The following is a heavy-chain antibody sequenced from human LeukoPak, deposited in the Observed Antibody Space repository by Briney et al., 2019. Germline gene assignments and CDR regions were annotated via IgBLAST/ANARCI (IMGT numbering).Heavy chain of an antibody. V-gene: IGHV3-74*01. CDR1: GYTFRTYS. D-gene: IGHD1-14*01. CDR3: ARVRPDPPC. CDR2: INSDGSST. Sequence: GGSLRLSCTASGYTFRTYSMTWVRQAPGKGLVWVSRINSDGSSTSYADSVKGRFTISRDNAKNTLYLQMNSLRAEDTAVYYCARVRPDPPCWGQGTLVTVSS. J-gene: IGHJ4*02.